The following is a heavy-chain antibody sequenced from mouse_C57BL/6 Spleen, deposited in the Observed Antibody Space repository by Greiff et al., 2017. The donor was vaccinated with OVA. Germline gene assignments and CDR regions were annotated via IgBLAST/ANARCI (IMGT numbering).Heavy chain of an antibody. D-gene: IGHD2-4*01. Sequence: EVQLQQSGPELVKPGASVKISCKASGYTFTDYYMNWVKQSHGKSLEWIGDINPNNGGTSYNQKFKGKATLTVDKSSSTAYMELRSLTSEDSAVYYCARGSDYDEYFDVWGTGTTVTVSS. CDR1: GYTFTDYY. V-gene: IGHV1-26*01. CDR2: INPNNGGT. J-gene: IGHJ1*03. CDR3: ARGSDYDEYFDV.